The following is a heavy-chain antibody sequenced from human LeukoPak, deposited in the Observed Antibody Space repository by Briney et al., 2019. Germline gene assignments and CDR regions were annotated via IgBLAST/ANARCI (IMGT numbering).Heavy chain of an antibody. CDR3: ARTLYYYDSPYYFVY. CDR1: GGSISSYY. D-gene: IGHD3-22*01. J-gene: IGHJ4*02. V-gene: IGHV4-59*01. Sequence: SETLSLTCTVSGGSISSYYWSWIRQPPGKGLEWIGYIYYSGSTNYNPSLKSRVTISVDTSKNQFSLKLSSVTAADTAVYYCARTLYYYDSPYYFVYWGQGTLVTVSS. CDR2: IYYSGST.